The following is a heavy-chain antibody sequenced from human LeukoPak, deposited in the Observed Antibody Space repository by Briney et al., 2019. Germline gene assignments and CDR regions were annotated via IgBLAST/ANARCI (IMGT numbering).Heavy chain of an antibody. CDR2: MNYDGSST. CDR3: ARETTVIREWYFDL. CDR1: GLTLSNYW. J-gene: IGHJ2*01. D-gene: IGHD4-17*01. Sequence: GGSLRLSCAASGLTLSNYWMHWVRQAPGKGLVWVSRMNYDGSSTTYADSVKGRFTVSRDNAKNTLYLQMNSLRAEDTAVNYCARETTVIREWYFDLWGRGTLVTVAS. V-gene: IGHV3-74*03.